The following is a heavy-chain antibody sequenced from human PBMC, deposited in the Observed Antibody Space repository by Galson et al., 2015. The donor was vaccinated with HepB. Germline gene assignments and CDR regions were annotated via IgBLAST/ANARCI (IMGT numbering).Heavy chain of an antibody. CDR1: GFTVSKSN. J-gene: IGHJ4*02. D-gene: IGHD2-15*01. CDR2: IYSGGHA. V-gene: IGHV3-53*01. Sequence: SLRLSCAVSGFTVSKSNVSWVRQAPGKGLEWLSVIYSGGHAFYADSVQGRFTISRDTSKNTVYLQMRSLRAEDTAVYYCASPFCIGGNCYPLWYWGQGTLVTVSS. CDR3: ASPFCIGGNCYPLWY.